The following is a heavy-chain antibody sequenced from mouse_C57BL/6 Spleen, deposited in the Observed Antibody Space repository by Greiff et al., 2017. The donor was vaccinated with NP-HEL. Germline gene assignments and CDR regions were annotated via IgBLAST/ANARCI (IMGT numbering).Heavy chain of an antibody. CDR2: ISSGGSYT. CDR1: GFTFSSFG. J-gene: IGHJ3*01. V-gene: IGHV5-6*01. Sequence: EVKLVESGGDLVKPGGSLKLSCAASGFTFSSFGMSWVRQTPDKRLAWVATISSGGSYTYNPDSVKGRFTISRDNAKNTRYLQRSSLKSADTAMYYCARHGDYGYDGFAYWGQGTLVTVSA. CDR3: ARHGDYGYDGFAY. D-gene: IGHD2-2*01.